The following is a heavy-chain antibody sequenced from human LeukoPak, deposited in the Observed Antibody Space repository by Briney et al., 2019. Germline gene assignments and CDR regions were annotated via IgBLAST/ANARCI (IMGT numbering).Heavy chain of an antibody. J-gene: IGHJ5*02. CDR2: INPNSGDT. V-gene: IGHV1-2*06. D-gene: IGHD3-10*01. CDR3: ARDPYVSGSYGWLDP. CDR1: GYTFTGYY. Sequence: ASVKVSCKASGYTFTGYYIHWVRQAPGQGLEWMGRINPNSGDTNYAQKFQGRVTMTRDTSISTAYMELSNLSSDDTAVYYCARDPYVSGSYGWLDPSGQGTLVTVSS.